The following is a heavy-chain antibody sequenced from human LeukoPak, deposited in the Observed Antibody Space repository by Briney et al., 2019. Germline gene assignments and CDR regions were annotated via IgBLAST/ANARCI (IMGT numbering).Heavy chain of an antibody. CDR2: INHSGST. J-gene: IGHJ6*03. CDR3: ARRGGSGWFYYYXMXX. D-gene: IGHD6-19*01. CDR1: DDSITMYY. Sequence: SETLSLTCSVSDDSITMYYWSWIRQPPGKGLEWIGEINHSGSTNYNPSLKSRVTISVDTSKNQFSLKLSSVTAADTAVYYCARRGGSGWFYYYXMXXXXXGXXVT. V-gene: IGHV4-34*01.